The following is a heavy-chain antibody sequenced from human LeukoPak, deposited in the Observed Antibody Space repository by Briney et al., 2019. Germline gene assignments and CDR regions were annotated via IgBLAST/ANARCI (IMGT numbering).Heavy chain of an antibody. D-gene: IGHD3-10*01. CDR1: GFTFSSYN. Sequence: GGSLRLSCAASGFTFSSYNINWVRQAPGKGLEWVAYISSSPNTIYYADSAKGRFTISRDNAKSSLYLQMTGLRAEDTAVYYCARDLASVGYWGQGTLVTVSS. CDR2: ISSSPNTI. J-gene: IGHJ4*02. CDR3: ARDLASVGY. V-gene: IGHV3-48*01.